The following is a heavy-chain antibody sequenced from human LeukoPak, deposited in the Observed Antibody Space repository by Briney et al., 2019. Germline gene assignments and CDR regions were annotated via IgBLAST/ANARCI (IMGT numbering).Heavy chain of an antibody. V-gene: IGHV3-74*01. J-gene: IGHJ4*02. D-gene: IGHD2/OR15-2a*01. Sequence: GGSLRLSCAASGNYWMHWVRQAPGKGLVWVSHINSDGSWTSYADSVKGRFTISKDNAKNTVYLQMNNLRAEDTAVYYCVSFYEAYWGRGTLVAVSS. CDR3: VSFYEAY. CDR1: GNYW. CDR2: INSDGSWT.